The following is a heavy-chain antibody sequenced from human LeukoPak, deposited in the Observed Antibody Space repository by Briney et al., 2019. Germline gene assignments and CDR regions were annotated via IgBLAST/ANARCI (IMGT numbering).Heavy chain of an antibody. V-gene: IGHV4-61*01. Sequence: NPSETLSLTCTVSGGSVSSGSYYWSWIRQPPGKGLEWIGYIYYSGSTNYNPSLKSRVTISVDTSKNQFSLNLSSVTAADTAIYYCARQLRGAYYYFDYWGQGTLVTVSS. CDR2: IYYSGST. CDR1: GGSVSSGSYY. CDR3: ARQLRGAYYYFDY. D-gene: IGHD3-10*01. J-gene: IGHJ4*02.